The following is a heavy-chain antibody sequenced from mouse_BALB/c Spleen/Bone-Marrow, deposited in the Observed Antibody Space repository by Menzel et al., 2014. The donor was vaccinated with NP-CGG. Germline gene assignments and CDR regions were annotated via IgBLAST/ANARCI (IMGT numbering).Heavy chain of an antibody. CDR3: TSRGITTGGFVY. D-gene: IGHD2-4*01. Sequence: LEWIGAIYPGSGDTNYNQKFKAKAKLTAVTSTSTAYMELSSLTNEDSAVYYCTSRGITTGGFVYWGQGTTLTVSS. J-gene: IGHJ2*01. V-gene: IGHV1-5*01. CDR2: IYPGSGDT.